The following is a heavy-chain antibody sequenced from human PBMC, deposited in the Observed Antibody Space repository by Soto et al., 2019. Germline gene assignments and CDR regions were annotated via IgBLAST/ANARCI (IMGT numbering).Heavy chain of an antibody. V-gene: IGHV4-61*01. D-gene: IGHD2-15*01. CDR2: IYYSGST. CDR3: ARGKYCSGGSCYRRGDAFDI. CDR1: GGSVSSGSYY. Sequence: SETLSLTCTVSGGSVSSGSYYWSWIRKPPGRGLERIGYIYYSGSTNYNPSLKSRVTISVDTSKNQFSLKLSSVTAADTAVYYCARGKYCSGGSCYRRGDAFDIWGQGTMVTVSS. J-gene: IGHJ3*02.